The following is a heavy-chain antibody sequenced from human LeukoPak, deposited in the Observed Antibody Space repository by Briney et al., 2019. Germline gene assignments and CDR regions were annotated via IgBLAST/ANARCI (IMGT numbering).Heavy chain of an antibody. D-gene: IGHD2-15*01. Sequence: SETLSLTCAVSGASISGSGYYLGWIRQPPGKGLEWIGNIYYTGSTYYNASLQSRVTISIDMSKNQFSLKLSSVTAADTAVYHCARDHLGCSGGSCYLNWFDPWGQGTLVTDSS. CDR3: ARDHLGCSGGSCYLNWFDP. CDR2: IYYTGST. CDR1: GASISGSGYY. V-gene: IGHV4-39*07. J-gene: IGHJ5*02.